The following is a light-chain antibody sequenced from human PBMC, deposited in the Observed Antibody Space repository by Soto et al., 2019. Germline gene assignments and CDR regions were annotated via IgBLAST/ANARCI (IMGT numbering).Light chain of an antibody. J-gene: IGKJ2*01. CDR3: QHYGSAPADT. Sequence: EIVLTQSPGTLSLSLGERATLSCRASQSVSTKYVAWYQQKPGQAPSLLIYGTSNRAADVPDRFSGTGSGTDFSLSISRLEPEDFAVYYCQHYGSAPADTFGQGTKMEI. CDR1: QSVSTKY. V-gene: IGKV3-20*01. CDR2: GTS.